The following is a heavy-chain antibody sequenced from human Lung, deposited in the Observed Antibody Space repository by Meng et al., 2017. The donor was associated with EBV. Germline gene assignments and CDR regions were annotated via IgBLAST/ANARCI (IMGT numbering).Heavy chain of an antibody. CDR2: ISHSGST. Sequence: QVTQQQWGLGLLTPAETLSLTCAVYSVSFSGYFWSWIRQPPRKGLEWIGEISHSGSTNYNPSLKSRVTISVDKSKNQFSLKLTSVTVADTAVYYCARGQWLDNSWGQGTLVTVSS. J-gene: IGHJ4*02. V-gene: IGHV4-34*01. CDR1: SVSFSGYF. D-gene: IGHD6-19*01. CDR3: ARGQWLDNS.